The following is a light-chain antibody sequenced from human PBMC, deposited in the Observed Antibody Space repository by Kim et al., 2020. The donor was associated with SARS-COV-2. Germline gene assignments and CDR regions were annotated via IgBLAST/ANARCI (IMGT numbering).Light chain of an antibody. CDR2: DAC. J-gene: IGKJ1*01. CDR3: QQRSSWPLT. CDR1: ETITIY. Sequence: LSPGNRATLSCRASETITIYLGWYQPNTCQAPRLLIYDACKRATGIPARFSGSGSGTDVTLIITSLEPEDFAVYFCQQRSSWPLTIGQGTRVEIK. V-gene: IGKV3-11*01.